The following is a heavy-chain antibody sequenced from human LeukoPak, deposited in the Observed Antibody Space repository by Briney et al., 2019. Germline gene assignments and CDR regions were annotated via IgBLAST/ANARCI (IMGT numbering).Heavy chain of an antibody. Sequence: ASVKVSCKASGYSFTSHYMHWVRQALGQGLEWMGWINPNSGGTNYAQKFQGRVTMTRDTSISTAYMELSRLRSDDTAVYYCARGGEGSEDYWGQGTLVTVSS. D-gene: IGHD3-10*01. CDR3: ARGGEGSEDY. V-gene: IGHV1-2*02. CDR2: INPNSGGT. J-gene: IGHJ4*02. CDR1: GYSFTSHY.